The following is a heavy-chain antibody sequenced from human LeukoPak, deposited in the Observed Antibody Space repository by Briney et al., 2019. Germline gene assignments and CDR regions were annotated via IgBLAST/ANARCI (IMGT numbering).Heavy chain of an antibody. Sequence: SQTLSLTCAISGDSVSSNNGAWNWIRQSPSRGLEWLGRTYYRSKWYNDYAESLISRITISPVTSKNQFSLQLYSVTPEDTAVYYCARDVGTTGWHTLDYWGRGTLVTVSS. CDR1: GDSVSSNNGA. V-gene: IGHV6-1*01. CDR3: ARDVGTTGWHTLDY. J-gene: IGHJ2*01. D-gene: IGHD3-9*01. CDR2: TYYRSKWYN.